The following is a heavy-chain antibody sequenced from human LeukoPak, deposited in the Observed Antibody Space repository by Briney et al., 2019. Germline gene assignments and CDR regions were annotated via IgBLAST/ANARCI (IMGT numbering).Heavy chain of an antibody. V-gene: IGHV4-34*01. D-gene: IGHD1-1*01. CDR1: GGSFRGYY. J-gene: IGHJ5*02. Sequence: SETLSLTCAVYGGSFRGYYWNWIRQPPGKGLESIAEINHSGRTIYNPSLRSRVTISVDTSKNQFSLKLSSVTAADTAMYDCAREGDTTVRWLDPWGQGILVTVSS. CDR2: INHSGRT. CDR3: AREGDTTVRWLDP.